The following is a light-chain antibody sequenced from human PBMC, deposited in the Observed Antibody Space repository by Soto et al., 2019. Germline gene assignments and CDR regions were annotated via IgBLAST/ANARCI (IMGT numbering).Light chain of an antibody. J-gene: IGLJ1*01. V-gene: IGLV1-40*01. CDR3: QSYDSSLSGYV. Sequence: QSVLTQPPSVSGAPGQRVTISCTVSSSNIGAGYDVHWYQQLPGTAPKLLLYGNSNRPSGVPDRFSGSKSGTSASLAITGLQAEDEADYCCQSYDSSLSGYVFGTGTKLTVL. CDR1: SSNIGAGYD. CDR2: GNS.